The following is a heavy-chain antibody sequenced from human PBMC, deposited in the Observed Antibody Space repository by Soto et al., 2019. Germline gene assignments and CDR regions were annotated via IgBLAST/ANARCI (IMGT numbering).Heavy chain of an antibody. Sequence: SQTLSLTCAISGDSVSSNSAAWNWIRQSPSRGLEWLGRTYYRSKWYNDYAVSVKSRITINPDTSKNQFSLRLNSVTPEDTAVYYCASGLLAVAAPRGYYYYGMDVWGQGTTVTVSS. CDR1: GDSVSSNSAA. CDR3: ASGLLAVAAPRGYYYYGMDV. J-gene: IGHJ6*02. D-gene: IGHD6-19*01. CDR2: TYYRSKWYN. V-gene: IGHV6-1*01.